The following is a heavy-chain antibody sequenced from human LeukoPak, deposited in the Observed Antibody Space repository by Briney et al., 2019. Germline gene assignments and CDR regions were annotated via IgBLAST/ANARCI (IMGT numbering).Heavy chain of an antibody. CDR3: AREEYSSGVPDY. CDR1: GYTLSSYG. CDR2: ISAYNGNT. Sequence: ASVKVSCKASGYTLSSYGITWVRQAPGQGLEWMGWISAYNGNTNYAQKLQGRVTMTTDTSTSTAYMELRSLRSDDTAVYYCAREEYSSGVPDYWGQGTLVTVSS. D-gene: IGHD6-19*01. V-gene: IGHV1-18*01. J-gene: IGHJ4*02.